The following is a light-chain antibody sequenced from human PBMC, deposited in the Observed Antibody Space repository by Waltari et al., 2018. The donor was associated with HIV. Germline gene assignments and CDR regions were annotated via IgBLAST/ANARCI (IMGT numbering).Light chain of an antibody. CDR1: NLGNRD. CDR3: QVWDSGSDHV. J-gene: IGLJ1*01. V-gene: IGLV3-21*04. CDR2: DDD. Sequence: SYVLTQPPSISVAPGKTAKIPCGGNNLGNRDVHWYQQKPGQAPILVIFDDDHRPSGIPERFSGSNSDNTATLTINRVEVGDEADYYCQVWDSGSDHVFGSGTTVTVL.